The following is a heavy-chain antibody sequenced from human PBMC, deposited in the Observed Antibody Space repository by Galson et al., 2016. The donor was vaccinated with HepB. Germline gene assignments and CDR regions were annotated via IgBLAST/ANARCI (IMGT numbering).Heavy chain of an antibody. J-gene: IGHJ6*02. D-gene: IGHD3-10*01. Sequence: SLRLSCAASGFSISTYWMHWVRQAPGEGLVWVPRIDSGGSAPNYADSVTGRFTISRDNAKNTLFLQMDSLRVEDTAVYYCARAGGSGSYSPLYYYYHGMDVWGQGTTVTVSS. CDR3: ARAGGSGSYSPLYYYYHGMDV. CDR2: IDSGGSAP. V-gene: IGHV3-74*01. CDR1: GFSISTYW.